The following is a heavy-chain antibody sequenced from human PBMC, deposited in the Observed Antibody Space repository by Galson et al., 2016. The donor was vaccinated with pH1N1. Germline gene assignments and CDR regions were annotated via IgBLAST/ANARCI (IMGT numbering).Heavy chain of an antibody. CDR2: INTGDGNA. D-gene: IGHD3-3*01. J-gene: IGHJ6*02. Sequence: SVKVSCKASGYTFITYAIHWVRQAPGQRLEWMGWINTGDGNAKSSQKFQDRVTITRDTPATTAYLDLRGLRSEDTAVYYCARGETLSDFWSNYYPYGMDVWGQGTTVTVSS. V-gene: IGHV1-3*04. CDR1: GYTFITYA. CDR3: ARGETLSDFWSNYYPYGMDV.